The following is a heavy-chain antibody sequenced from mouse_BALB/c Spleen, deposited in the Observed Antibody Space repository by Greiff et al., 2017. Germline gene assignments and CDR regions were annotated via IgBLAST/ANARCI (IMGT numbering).Heavy chain of an antibody. CDR1: GYSITSDYA. Sequence: EVMLVESGPGLVKPSQSLSLTCTVTGYSITSDYAWNWIRQFPGNKLEWMGYISYSGSTSYNPSLKSRISITRDTSKNQFFLQLNSVTTEDTATYYCARYYGSSYAFAYWGQGTLVTVSA. J-gene: IGHJ3*01. D-gene: IGHD1-1*01. CDR3: ARYYGSSYAFAY. CDR2: ISYSGST. V-gene: IGHV3-2*02.